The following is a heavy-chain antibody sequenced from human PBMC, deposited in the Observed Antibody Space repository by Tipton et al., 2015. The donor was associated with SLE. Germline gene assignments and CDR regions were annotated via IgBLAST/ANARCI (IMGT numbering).Heavy chain of an antibody. CDR2: INHSGST. J-gene: IGHJ4*02. V-gene: IGHV4-34*01. D-gene: IGHD1-1*01. CDR3: ARSQLPYYFDY. Sequence: TLSLTCTVSGGSISSYYWSWIRQPPGKGLEWIGEINHSGSTNYNPSLKSRVTISVDTSKNQVSLKLSSVTAADTAVYYCARSQLPYYFDYWGQGTLVTVSS. CDR1: GGSISSYY.